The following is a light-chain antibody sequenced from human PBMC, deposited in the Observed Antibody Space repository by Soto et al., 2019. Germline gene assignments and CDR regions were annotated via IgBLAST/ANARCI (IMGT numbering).Light chain of an antibody. J-gene: IGKJ1*01. CDR3: QQYTGPPTT. CDR1: QTVSSNY. V-gene: IGKV3-20*01. Sequence: EIILTQSPDTLSLSPGERATLSCRASQTVSSNYLAWCQQRPGQAPRLLIYGAFTRAAGIPDRFSGSGSGTDFTLTITRLEPEDSAVYFCQQYTGPPTTLGQGTKVDIK. CDR2: GAF.